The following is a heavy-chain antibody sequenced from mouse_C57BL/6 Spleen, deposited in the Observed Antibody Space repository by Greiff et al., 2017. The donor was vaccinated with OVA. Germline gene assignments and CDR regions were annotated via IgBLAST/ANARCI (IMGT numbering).Heavy chain of an antibody. CDR1: GYTFNSYW. V-gene: IGHV1-53*01. Sequence: VQLQQPGTELVKPGASVKLSCKASGYTFNSYWMHWVKQRPGQGLEWIGNINPSNGGTNYNAKFKSKATLTVDKSSSTAYMQLNRLTSEDTAVYSCSIWGYGYDCDCWGQGTTLTVAS. CDR3: SIWGYGYDCDC. D-gene: IGHD2-2*01. CDR2: INPSNGGT. J-gene: IGHJ2*01.